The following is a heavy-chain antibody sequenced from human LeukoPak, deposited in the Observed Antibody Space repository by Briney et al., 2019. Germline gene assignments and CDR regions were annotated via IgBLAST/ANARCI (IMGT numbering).Heavy chain of an antibody. D-gene: IGHD6-19*01. V-gene: IGHV4-59*01. Sequence: KPSETLSLTCTVSGGSISSYYWSWIRQPPGKGLEWIGYIYYSGSTNYNPSLKSRVTISVDTSKNQFSLKLSSVTAADTAVYYCARSAGGWLVDQGNWFDPWGQGTLVTVSS. CDR2: IYYSGST. J-gene: IGHJ5*02. CDR1: GGSISSYY. CDR3: ARSAGGWLVDQGNWFDP.